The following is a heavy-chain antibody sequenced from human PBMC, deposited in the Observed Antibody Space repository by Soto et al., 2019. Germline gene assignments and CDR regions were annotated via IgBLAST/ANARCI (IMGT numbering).Heavy chain of an antibody. Sequence: GGSLRLSCAASGFTFRSYWMQWVRQAPGKGLVWVSGINWNGGSTGYADSVKGRFTISRDNAKNSLYLQMNSLRAEDTALYYCARVPPGGYSGYDSAFDIWGQGTMVTVSS. V-gene: IGHV3-20*04. D-gene: IGHD5-12*01. CDR2: INWNGGST. J-gene: IGHJ3*02. CDR1: GFTFRSYW. CDR3: ARVPPGGYSGYDSAFDI.